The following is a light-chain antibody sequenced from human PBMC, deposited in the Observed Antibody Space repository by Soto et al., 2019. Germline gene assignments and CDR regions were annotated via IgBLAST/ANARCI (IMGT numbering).Light chain of an antibody. CDR3: QQYNNWPLWT. CDR1: QSVSSN. Sequence: EIVLTQSPGTLSLSPWEIATLSCRASQSVSSNLAWYQQKPGQAPRLLIYGASTRATGIPARFSGSGSGTEFTLTISSLQSEDFAVYYCQQYNNWPLWTFGQGTKVDIK. CDR2: GAS. J-gene: IGKJ1*01. V-gene: IGKV3-15*01.